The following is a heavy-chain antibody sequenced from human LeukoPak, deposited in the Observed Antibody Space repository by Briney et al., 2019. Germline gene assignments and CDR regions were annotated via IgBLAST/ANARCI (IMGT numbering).Heavy chain of an antibody. CDR3: ARDPHGSGCEY. D-gene: IGHD6-19*01. CDR2: TYYYRSKWYN. CDR1: GDSVSSNSAT. J-gene: IGHJ4*02. Sequence: SQTLSLTCAISGDSVSSNSATWIWLSQSPSRGLEWLGRTYYYRSKWYNDYGLSVRNRITVNPHTSPTQFSLQLNSVTPEDTAVYYCARDPHGSGCEYWRQGTLVTVS. V-gene: IGHV6-1*01.